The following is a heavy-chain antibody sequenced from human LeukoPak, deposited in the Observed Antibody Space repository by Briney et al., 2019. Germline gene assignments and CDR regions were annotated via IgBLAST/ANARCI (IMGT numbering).Heavy chain of an antibody. CDR2: ISGSGGST. J-gene: IGHJ4*02. V-gene: IGHV3-23*01. CDR3: AKGNYDILTGTPDY. CDR1: GFTFSSYA. D-gene: IGHD3-9*01. Sequence: GGSPRLSCAASGFTFSSYAMSWVRQAPGKGLEWVSAISGSGGSTYYADSVKGRFTISRDNSKNTLYLQMNSLRAEDTALYYCAKGNYDILTGTPDYWGQGTLVTVSS.